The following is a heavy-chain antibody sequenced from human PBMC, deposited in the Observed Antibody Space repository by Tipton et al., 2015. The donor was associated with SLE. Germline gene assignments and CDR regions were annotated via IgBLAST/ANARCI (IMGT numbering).Heavy chain of an antibody. Sequence: TLSLTCTVSGGSISSSSYYWGWIRQPPGKGLEWIGRIYYSGSSYYNPSLKSRVTISVDTSKNQFSLKLSSVTAADTAVYYCASAAREQWLGLLDYWGQGTLVTVSS. CDR2: IYYSGSS. CDR1: GGSISSSSYY. D-gene: IGHD6-19*01. J-gene: IGHJ4*02. V-gene: IGHV4-39*07. CDR3: ASAAREQWLGLLDY.